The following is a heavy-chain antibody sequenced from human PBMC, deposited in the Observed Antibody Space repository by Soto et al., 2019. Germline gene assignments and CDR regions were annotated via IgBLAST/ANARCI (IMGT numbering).Heavy chain of an antibody. D-gene: IGHD3-22*01. CDR2: IWYDGSNK. CDR3: ARDREGRGYYPFDY. V-gene: IGHV3-33*01. CDR1: GFTFSTYG. J-gene: IGHJ4*02. Sequence: QVKLVESGGGVVQPGRSLRLSCAASGFTFSTYGMHWVRQAPGEGLEWVALIWYDGSNKYYADSVKGRFTISRDNSKNTLYLQMNSLRAEDTAVYYCARDREGRGYYPFDYWGQGTLVTVSS.